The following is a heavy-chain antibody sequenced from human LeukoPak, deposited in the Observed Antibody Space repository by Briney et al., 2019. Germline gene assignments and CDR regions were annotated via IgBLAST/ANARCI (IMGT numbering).Heavy chain of an antibody. CDR2: IYTSGST. D-gene: IGHD3-3*01. CDR3: ARAEPLWSGYLNWFDH. Sequence: TSETLSLTCTVSGGSISSGSYYWGWIRQPAGKGLEYIARIYTSGSTNYNPSLKSRVTISVDTSKNQFSLKLSSVTAADTAVYYCARAEPLWSGYLNWFDHWGQGTLVTVSS. J-gene: IGHJ5*02. V-gene: IGHV4-61*02. CDR1: GGSISSGSYY.